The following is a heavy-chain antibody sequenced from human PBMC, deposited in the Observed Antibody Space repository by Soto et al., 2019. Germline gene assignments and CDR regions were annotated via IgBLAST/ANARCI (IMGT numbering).Heavy chain of an antibody. J-gene: IGHJ5*02. CDR1: GFSLRTSEVG. CDR3: AHRTYGDYAYNWFDP. Sequence: SGPTLVNPTQTLTLTCTFSGFSLRTSEVGVAWIRQPPGKALEWLALIYWDDDKRYSPSLKSRLTITKDTFKNQVVLTMTNVDPVDTATYYCAHRTYGDYAYNWFDPWGQGTLVTVSS. CDR2: IYWDDDK. V-gene: IGHV2-5*02. D-gene: IGHD4-17*01.